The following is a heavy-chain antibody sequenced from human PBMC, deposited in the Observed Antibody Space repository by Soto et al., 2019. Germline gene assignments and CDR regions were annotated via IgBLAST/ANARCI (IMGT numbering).Heavy chain of an antibody. CDR3: ARVMGSSSSQFHYCGMVV. CDR1: GYTFTSYG. V-gene: IGHV1-18*04. J-gene: IGHJ6*02. CDR2: ISAYNGNT. Sequence: ASVKVSCKASGYTFTSYGISWVRQAPGQGLEWMGWISAYNGNTNYAQKLQGRVTMTTDTSTSTAYMELRSLRSDDTAVYYCARVMGSSSSQFHYCGMVVGGQGTTVNVSS. D-gene: IGHD6-6*01.